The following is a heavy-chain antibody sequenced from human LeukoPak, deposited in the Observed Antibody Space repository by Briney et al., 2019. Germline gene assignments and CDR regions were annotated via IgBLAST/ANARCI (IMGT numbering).Heavy chain of an antibody. CDR3: ARGGGTAMDSWGYYYYMDV. Sequence: SVKVSCKASGDTFSSYAISWVRQAPGQGLEWMGGIIPIFGTTNYAQKFQGRVTITTDDSTSTAYMELSSLRSEDTAVYYCARGGGTAMDSWGYYYYMDVWGKGTTVTVSS. J-gene: IGHJ6*03. CDR1: GDTFSSYA. D-gene: IGHD5-18*01. V-gene: IGHV1-69*05. CDR2: IIPIFGTT.